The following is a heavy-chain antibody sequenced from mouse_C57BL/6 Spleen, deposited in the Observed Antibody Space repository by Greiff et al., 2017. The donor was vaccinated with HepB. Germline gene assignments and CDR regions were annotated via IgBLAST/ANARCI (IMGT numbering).Heavy chain of an antibody. CDR2: ISYDGSN. CDR3: ARVDGYPYYFDY. J-gene: IGHJ2*01. CDR1: GYSITSGYY. D-gene: IGHD2-3*01. V-gene: IGHV3-6*01. Sequence: DVKLQESGPGLVKPSQSLSLTCSVTGYSITSGYYWNWIRQFPGNKLEWMGYISYDGSNNYNPSLKNRISITRDTSKNQFFLKLNSVTTEDTATYYCARVDGYPYYFDYWGQGTTLTVSS.